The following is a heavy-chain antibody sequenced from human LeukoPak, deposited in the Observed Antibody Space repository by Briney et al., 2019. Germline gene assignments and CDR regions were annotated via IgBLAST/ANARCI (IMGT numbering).Heavy chain of an antibody. CDR3: AREIGQLVPLVRYYGMDV. CDR2: ISGSGGST. Sequence: GGSLRLSCAASGFTFSSYAMSWVRQAPGKGLEWVSAISGSGGSTYYADSVKGRFTISRDNSKNTLYLQMNSLRAEDTAVYYCAREIGQLVPLVRYYGMDVWGQGTTVTVSS. D-gene: IGHD6-6*01. CDR1: GFTFSSYA. J-gene: IGHJ6*02. V-gene: IGHV3-23*01.